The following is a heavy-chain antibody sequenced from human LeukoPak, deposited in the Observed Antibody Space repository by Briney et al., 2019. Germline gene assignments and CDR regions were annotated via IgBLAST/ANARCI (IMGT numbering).Heavy chain of an antibody. CDR2: IYHSGST. CDR3: ARVVVAATFDY. Sequence: SETLSLTCTVSGGSISSYYWSWIRQPPGKGLVWIGYIYHSGSTNYNTSLKSRVTISVDTSKNQFSLKLSSVTAADTAVYYCARVVVAATFDYWGQGTLVTVSS. CDR1: GGSISSYY. D-gene: IGHD2-15*01. V-gene: IGHV4-59*01. J-gene: IGHJ4*02.